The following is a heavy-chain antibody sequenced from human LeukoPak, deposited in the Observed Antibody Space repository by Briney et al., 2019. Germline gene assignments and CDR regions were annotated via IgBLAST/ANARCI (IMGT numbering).Heavy chain of an antibody. CDR2: INPDSGGT. J-gene: IGHJ6*03. CDR3: ARKYYDSSGYYYYYYMDV. Sequence: ASVKVSCKASGYTFTGYYMHWVRQAPGQGLEWMGWINPDSGGTNYAQKFQGRVTMTRDTSISTAYMELSRLRSDDTAVYYCARKYYDSSGYYYYYYMDVWGKGTTVTISS. CDR1: GYTFTGYY. V-gene: IGHV1-2*02. D-gene: IGHD3-22*01.